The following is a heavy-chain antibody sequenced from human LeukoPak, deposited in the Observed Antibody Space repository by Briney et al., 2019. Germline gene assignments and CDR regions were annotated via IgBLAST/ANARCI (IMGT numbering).Heavy chain of an antibody. J-gene: IGHJ5*02. CDR3: ARSTIFGVVIIGWFDP. V-gene: IGHV4-39*01. CDR2: IYYSGST. Sequence: PSETLSLTCTVSGGSISSSSYYWGWIRQPPGKGLEWIGSIYYSGSTYYNPSLKSRVTISVDTSKNQFSLKLSSVTAADTAVYYCARSTIFGVVIIGWFDPWGQGTLVTVSS. D-gene: IGHD3-3*01. CDR1: GGSISSSSYY.